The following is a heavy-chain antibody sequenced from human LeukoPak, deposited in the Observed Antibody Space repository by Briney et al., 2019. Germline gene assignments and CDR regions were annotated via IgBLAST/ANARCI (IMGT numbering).Heavy chain of an antibody. V-gene: IGHV3-23*01. D-gene: IGHD1-7*01. CDR2: LSNSGGSGVGT. CDR3: AREGGDSTTRKGPDEYYFDY. Sequence: GGSLRLSCAASGFTFSTYAMRWVRQAPGKGLEWVSGLSNSGGSGVGTFDASSVKGGFTISRDNTKNALYLQLSSLRAEDTAVYYCAREGGDSTTRKGPDEYYFDYWGQGTLVTVSS. J-gene: IGHJ4*02. CDR1: GFTFSTYA.